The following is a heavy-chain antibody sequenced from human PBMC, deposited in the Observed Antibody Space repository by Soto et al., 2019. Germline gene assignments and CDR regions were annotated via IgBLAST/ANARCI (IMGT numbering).Heavy chain of an antibody. V-gene: IGHV3-30*18. CDR1: GFTFSSYG. CDR2: ISYDGSNK. D-gene: IGHD3-10*01. Sequence: QVQLVESGGGVVQPGRSLRLSCAASGFTFSSYGMHWVRQAPGKGLEWVAVISYDGSNKYYADSVKGRFTISRDNSKKTLYLQMNSLRAEDTAVYYCAKEVDYYGSGSYYNFDYWGQGTLVTVSS. CDR3: AKEVDYYGSGSYYNFDY. J-gene: IGHJ4*02.